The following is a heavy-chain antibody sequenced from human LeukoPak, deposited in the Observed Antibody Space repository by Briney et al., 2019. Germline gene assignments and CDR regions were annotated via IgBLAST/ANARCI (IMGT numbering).Heavy chain of an antibody. CDR1: GFTFSSYA. Sequence: GGSLRLSCAASGFTFSSYAMSWVRQAPGKGLEWVSAISGSGGSTYYADSVKGRFTISRDNSKNTLYLQMNSLRAEDTAVYYCAKEKSSGIAAAGTGIFDYWGQGTLVTVSS. CDR3: AKEKSSGIAAAGTGIFDY. CDR2: ISGSGGST. D-gene: IGHD6-13*01. V-gene: IGHV3-23*01. J-gene: IGHJ4*02.